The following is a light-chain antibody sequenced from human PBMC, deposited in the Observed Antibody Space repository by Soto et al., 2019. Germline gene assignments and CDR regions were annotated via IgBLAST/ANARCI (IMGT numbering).Light chain of an antibody. V-gene: IGKV3-20*01. CDR1: QSVSNRE. CDR2: GTS. Sequence: EIVLTQSPGTLSLSPGERATLSCRASQSVSNREIAWYQQIPGQAPRLLIFGTSNRATGIPDRFSGSGSGTVFTLSISRLESEDFAVYYCQQSGSSPPFIFGPGTKVDIK. J-gene: IGKJ3*01. CDR3: QQSGSSPPFI.